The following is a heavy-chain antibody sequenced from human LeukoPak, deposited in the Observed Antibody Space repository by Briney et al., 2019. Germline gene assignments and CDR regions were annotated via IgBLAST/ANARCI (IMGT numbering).Heavy chain of an antibody. Sequence: SVKVSCKASGGTFSSYAISGVRQAPGQGLEGMGGIIPIFGTANYAQKFQGRVTITADKSTSTAYMELSSLRSEDTAVYYCAGSDIVATGGVDYWGQGTLVTVSS. CDR3: AGSDIVATGGVDY. V-gene: IGHV1-69*06. D-gene: IGHD5-12*01. CDR1: GGTFSSYA. CDR2: IIPIFGTA. J-gene: IGHJ4*02.